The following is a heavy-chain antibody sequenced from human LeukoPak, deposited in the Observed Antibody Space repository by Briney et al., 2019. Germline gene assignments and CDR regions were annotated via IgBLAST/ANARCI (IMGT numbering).Heavy chain of an antibody. Sequence: GGSLRLSCVATGFMFNTYGIHWVRQAPDKGLEWLSFISYDGSNKYYADSVKGRFTISRDNSKNTLYLQMNSLRAEDTAVYYCAKESSGWYPNAFDIWGQGTMVTVSS. CDR2: ISYDGSNK. D-gene: IGHD6-19*01. CDR1: GFMFNTYG. CDR3: AKESSGWYPNAFDI. J-gene: IGHJ3*02. V-gene: IGHV3-30*18.